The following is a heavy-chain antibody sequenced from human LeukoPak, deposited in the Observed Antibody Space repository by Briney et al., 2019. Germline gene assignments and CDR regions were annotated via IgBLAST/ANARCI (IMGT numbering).Heavy chain of an antibody. J-gene: IGHJ3*02. CDR1: TVSICSMY. CDR3: ARRTDDDAFDI. V-gene: IGHV4-59*08. CDR2: IHDSGST. Sequence: KPSETLSLTGFVSTVSICSMYWEWIRQSPGKGREWVGFIHDSGSTNYNPSLKRRVTMSIDTSKRQFSVSLSSVTAADTAVYYCARRTDDDAFDIWGRGTIVTVSS.